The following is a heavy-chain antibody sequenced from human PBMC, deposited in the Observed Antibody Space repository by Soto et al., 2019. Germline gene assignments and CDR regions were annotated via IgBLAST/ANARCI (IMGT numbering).Heavy chain of an antibody. CDR1: GGSISSYY. CDR2: IYYSGST. J-gene: IGHJ4*02. CDR3: ARNGRLIAAAGYPVMSPYYSDY. Sequence: SETLSLTCTVSGGSISSYYWSWIRQPPGKGLEWIGYIYYSGSTNYNPSLKSRVTISVDTSKNQFSLKLSSVTAADTAVYYCARNGRLIAAAGYPVMSPYYSDYWGQGTLVTVAS. D-gene: IGHD6-13*01. V-gene: IGHV4-59*01.